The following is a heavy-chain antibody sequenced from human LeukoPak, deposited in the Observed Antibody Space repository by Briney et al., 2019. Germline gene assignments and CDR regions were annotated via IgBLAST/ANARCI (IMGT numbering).Heavy chain of an antibody. V-gene: IGHV3-9*01. Sequence: PGGSLRLSCAASGFTFDDYAMHWVRQAPGKGLEWVSGISWNSGSIGYADSVKGRFTISRDNAKNSLYLQMNSLRAEDTAVYYCARDQTLTLWIQLHGDAFDIWGQGTMVTVSS. CDR3: ARDQTLTLWIQLHGDAFDI. J-gene: IGHJ3*02. CDR1: GFTFDDYA. D-gene: IGHD5-18*01. CDR2: ISWNSGSI.